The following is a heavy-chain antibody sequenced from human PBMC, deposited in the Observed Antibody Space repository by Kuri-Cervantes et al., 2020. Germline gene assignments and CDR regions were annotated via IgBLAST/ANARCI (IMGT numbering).Heavy chain of an antibody. J-gene: IGHJ4*02. Sequence: GGSLRLSCAASGFIFDDYTMHWVRQAPGKGLVWVSRINSDGSSTSYADSVKGRFTISRDNAKNTLYLQMNSLRAEDTAVYYCARASRGSNSYDYWGQGTLVTVSS. V-gene: IGHV3-74*01. CDR2: INSDGSST. D-gene: IGHD3-10*01. CDR3: ARASRGSNSYDY. CDR1: GFIFDDYT.